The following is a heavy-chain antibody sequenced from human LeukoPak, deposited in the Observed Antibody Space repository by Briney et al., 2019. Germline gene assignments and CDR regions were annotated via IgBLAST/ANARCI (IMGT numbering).Heavy chain of an antibody. CDR2: IYPGDSDT. V-gene: IGHV5-51*01. D-gene: IGHD6-19*01. Sequence: GESLKISCKGSGYGFTSYWIGWVRQMPGKGLEWMGIIYPGDSDTRYSPSFQGQVTISADKSISTAYLQWSSLKASDTAMYYCARQGPVAGTTIPFDYWGQGTLVTVSS. CDR1: GYGFTSYW. J-gene: IGHJ4*02. CDR3: ARQGPVAGTTIPFDY.